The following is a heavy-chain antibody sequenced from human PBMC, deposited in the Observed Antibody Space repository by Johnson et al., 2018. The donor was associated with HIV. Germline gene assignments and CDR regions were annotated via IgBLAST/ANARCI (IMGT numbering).Heavy chain of an antibody. J-gene: IGHJ3*02. D-gene: IGHD3-10*01. Sequence: QMLLVESGGGVVQPGRSLRLSCAASGFSLSDYAIHWVRQAPVKGLEWVGVMSYDGSKENYADSVKGRFTISRDNSKNTVYLQMNTLRPEDTAVYYCARDRFGSGRPNAFDMWGQGTLVTVSS. CDR3: ARDRFGSGRPNAFDM. CDR2: MSYDGSKE. V-gene: IGHV3-30-3*01. CDR1: GFSLSDYA.